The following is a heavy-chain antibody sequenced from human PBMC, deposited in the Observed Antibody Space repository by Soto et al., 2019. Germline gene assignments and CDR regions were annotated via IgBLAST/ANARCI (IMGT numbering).Heavy chain of an antibody. V-gene: IGHV3-53*02. CDR1: GFTVSTNY. CDR3: ARARGFCSSSSCYPTWFDP. Sequence: EVQLVETGGGLIQPGGSLRLSCAASGFTVSTNYMSWVRQAPGKGLEWVSVIYSGGSTYYADSVKGRFTISRDNSKITLYLQMNSLRAEDTAVYHCARARGFCSSSSCYPTWFDPWGQGTLVTVSS. J-gene: IGHJ5*02. CDR2: IYSGGST. D-gene: IGHD2-2*01.